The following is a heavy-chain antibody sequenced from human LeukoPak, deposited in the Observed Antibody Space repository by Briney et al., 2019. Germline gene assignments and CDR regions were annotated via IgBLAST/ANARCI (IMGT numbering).Heavy chain of an antibody. CDR1: GFTFSSYE. CDR3: ARGQYGSGSYYNV. V-gene: IGHV3-48*03. J-gene: IGHJ4*02. Sequence: GGALRHSCTACGFTFSSYEMNWVRQAPWKGLEWVSYISSSGSMKYYADSVKGRFTISRDNAKNSLYLQMNSLRAEDTAVYYCARGQYGSGSYYNVWGQGTLVTVSP. D-gene: IGHD3-10*01. CDR2: ISSSGSMK.